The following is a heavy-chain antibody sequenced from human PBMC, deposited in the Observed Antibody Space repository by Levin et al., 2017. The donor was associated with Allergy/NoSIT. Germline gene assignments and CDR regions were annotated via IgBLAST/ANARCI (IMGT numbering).Heavy chain of an antibody. D-gene: IGHD6-13*01. Sequence: SETLSLTCTVSGGSISSYYYSWIRQPPGKGLEWIAYMYYSGSTNYNPSLKSRVTISVDTSKNQFSLKLRSVTAADTAVYYCARATRSSLIHCFDHWGQGTLVTVSS. J-gene: IGHJ4*02. CDR1: GGSISSYY. CDR2: MYYSGST. CDR3: ARATRSSLIHCFDH. V-gene: IGHV4-59*01.